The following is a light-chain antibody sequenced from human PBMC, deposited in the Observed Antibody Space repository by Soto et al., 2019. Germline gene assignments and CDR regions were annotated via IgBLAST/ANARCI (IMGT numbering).Light chain of an antibody. CDR3: QHYNSYSEA. CDR2: KAS. Sequence: DIQMTQSPSTLSGSVGDRVTITCRARQTISSWLAWYQKKPGKAPKLLIYKASTLKSGVPSRFSGSGSGTEFTLTISSLQPDDFATYYFQHYNSYSEAFGQGTKVELK. V-gene: IGKV1-5*03. CDR1: QTISSW. J-gene: IGKJ1*01.